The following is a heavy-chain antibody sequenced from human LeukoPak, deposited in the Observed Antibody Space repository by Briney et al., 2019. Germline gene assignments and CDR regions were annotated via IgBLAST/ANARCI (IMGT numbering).Heavy chain of an antibody. D-gene: IGHD3-10*01. CDR3: ARHPELYFFDY. J-gene: IGHJ4*02. Sequence: SETLSLTCTVSGASISSYYWSWIRQPPGKRLEWIGYISYSGSTNYNPSLKSRVTISADTSKNQVSLTLSSVTAADTAVYYCARHPELYFFDYWGQGTLVTVSS. CDR1: GASISSYY. V-gene: IGHV4-59*08. CDR2: ISYSGST.